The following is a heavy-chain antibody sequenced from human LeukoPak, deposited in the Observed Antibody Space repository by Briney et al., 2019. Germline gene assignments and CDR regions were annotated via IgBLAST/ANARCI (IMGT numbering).Heavy chain of an antibody. Sequence: VASVKVSCKASGGTFSSYAISWVRQAPGQGLEWMGGIIPIFGTANYAQKFQGRVTITTDESTSTAYMELSSLRSEDTAVYYCARGRSRTVTTFYYYMDVWGKGTTVTVSS. CDR1: GGTFSSYA. J-gene: IGHJ6*03. CDR2: IIPIFGTA. D-gene: IGHD4-17*01. V-gene: IGHV1-69*05. CDR3: ARGRSRTVTTFYYYMDV.